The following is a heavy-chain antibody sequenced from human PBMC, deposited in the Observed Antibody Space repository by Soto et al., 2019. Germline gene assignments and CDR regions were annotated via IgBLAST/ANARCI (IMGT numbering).Heavy chain of an antibody. CDR2: MNPNSGNT. D-gene: IGHD4-17*01. J-gene: IGHJ5*02. V-gene: IGHV1-8*01. CDR1: GYTFTSYD. Sequence: ASVKVSCKASGYTFTSYDINWVRQATGQGLEYLGWMNPNSGNTGYVQKFQGRVTMTRDTSISTAYMELSSLRSEDTAVYFCARGVKYGAYSRWFDLWGQGTLVTVS. CDR3: ARGVKYGAYSRWFDL.